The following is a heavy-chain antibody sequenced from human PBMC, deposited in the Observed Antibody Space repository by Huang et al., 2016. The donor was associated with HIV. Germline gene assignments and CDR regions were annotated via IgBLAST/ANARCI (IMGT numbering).Heavy chain of an antibody. J-gene: IGHJ4*02. Sequence: EVHLVESGGGLVRPGRSLSFSCAASGFTFRSYWMNWVRQAPGRGLELVANINLDGSERFYVDSVRGRFTISRDNANNSVSLQLNSLKAEDTGVYYCARGFQAKPGDYWGQGTLVTVSS. CDR3: ARGFQAKPGDY. CDR2: INLDGSER. V-gene: IGHV3-7*01. CDR1: GFTFRSYW.